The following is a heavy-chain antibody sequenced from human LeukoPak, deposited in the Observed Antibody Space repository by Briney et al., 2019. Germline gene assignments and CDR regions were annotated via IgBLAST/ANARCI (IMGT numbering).Heavy chain of an antibody. CDR2: IIQILGIA. CDR3: ARDEMRCSSTSCYTGYYYGMDV. D-gene: IGHD2-2*02. J-gene: IGHJ6*02. CDR1: GGTFSSYA. V-gene: IGHV1-69*04. Sequence: SVKVSFKASGGTFSSYAISWVRQAPGQGLEWMGRIIQILGIANYAQKFQGRVTITADKSTSTAYMELSSLRSEDTAVYYCARDEMRCSSTSCYTGYYYGMDVWGQGTTVTVSS.